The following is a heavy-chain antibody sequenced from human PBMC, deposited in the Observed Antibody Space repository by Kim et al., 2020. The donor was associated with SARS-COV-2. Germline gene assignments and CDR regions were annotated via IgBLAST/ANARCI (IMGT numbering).Heavy chain of an antibody. Sequence: ASVKVSCKASGYTFTSYGISWVRQAPGQGLEWMGWISAYNGNTNYAQKLQGRVTMTTDTSTSTAYMELRSLRSDDTAVYYCARDRRGSMVDETIDYWGQGTLVTVSS. CDR1: GYTFTSYG. CDR3: ARDRRGSMVDETIDY. V-gene: IGHV1-18*04. CDR2: ISAYNGNT. D-gene: IGHD3-10*01. J-gene: IGHJ4*02.